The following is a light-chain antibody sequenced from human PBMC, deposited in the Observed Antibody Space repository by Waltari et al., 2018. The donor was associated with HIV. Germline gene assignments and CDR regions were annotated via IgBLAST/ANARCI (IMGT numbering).Light chain of an antibody. CDR1: QSTSNF. CDR3: QQSYTTPRT. CDR2: AAS. Sequence: IEMTQSTSSLSASVGDSVTITCRASQSTSNFLNWYQQKPGKAPKLLISAASSLQSGVPSRLSGSGSGTDFTLTISSLQPEDFVTYYCQQSYTTPRTFGQGTKVEIK. J-gene: IGKJ1*01. V-gene: IGKV1-39*01.